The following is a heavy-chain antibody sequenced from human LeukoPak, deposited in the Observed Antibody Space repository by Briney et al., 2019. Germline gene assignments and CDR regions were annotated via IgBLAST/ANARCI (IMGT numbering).Heavy chain of an antibody. V-gene: IGHV3-48*01. CDR2: ISSSSSTI. D-gene: IGHD3-3*01. CDR1: GFTFSSYS. CDR3: ARDESLSAYYDFWSGYYPNYYFDY. Sequence: PGGSLRLSCAASGFTFSSYSMNWVRQAPGKGLEWVSYISSSSSTIYYADSVKGRFTISRDNAKNSLYLQMNSLRAEDTAVYYCARDESLSAYYDFWSGYYPNYYFDYWGQGTLVTVSS. J-gene: IGHJ4*02.